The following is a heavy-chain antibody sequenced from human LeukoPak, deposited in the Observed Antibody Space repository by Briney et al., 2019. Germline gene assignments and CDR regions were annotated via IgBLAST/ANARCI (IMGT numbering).Heavy chain of an antibody. D-gene: IGHD5-24*01. V-gene: IGHV1-69*13. CDR2: IIPIFGTA. CDR3: ARGDGYNKDYFDN. J-gene: IGHJ4*02. Sequence: ASVKVSCKASGGTFSSYAISWVRQAPGQGLEWMGGIIPIFGTANYAQKFQGRVTITADESTSTAYMELSSLRSEDTAIYYCARGDGYNKDYFDNWGQGTLVTVSS. CDR1: GGTFSSYA.